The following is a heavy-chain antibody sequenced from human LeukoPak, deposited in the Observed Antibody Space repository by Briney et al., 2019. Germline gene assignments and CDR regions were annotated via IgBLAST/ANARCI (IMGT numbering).Heavy chain of an antibody. J-gene: IGHJ1*01. CDR3: ARGVTTVATEIRSVTQLAMVEYFQH. CDR1: GYTFIRYY. V-gene: IGHV1-46*01. CDR2: INPSGGST. D-gene: IGHD4-11*01. Sequence: ASVKVSCKASGYTFIRYYMHWVRQAPGQGLEWMGIINPSGGSTSYAQKFQGRVTMTRDTSTSTVYMELSSLRSEDTAVYYCARGVTTVATEIRSVTQLAMVEYFQHWGQGTLVTVSS.